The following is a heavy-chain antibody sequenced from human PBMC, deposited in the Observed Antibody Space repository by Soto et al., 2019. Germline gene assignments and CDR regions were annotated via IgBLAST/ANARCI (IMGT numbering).Heavy chain of an antibody. V-gene: IGHV3-23*01. D-gene: IGHD2-15*01. Sequence: GGSLRLSCAASGFTFSSYAMSWVRQAPGKGLEWVSAISGSGGSTYYADSVKGRFTISRDNSKNTLYLQMNSLRAEDTAVYYCAKGVVVVAARKAHYYGMDVWGQGTTVTVSS. CDR2: ISGSGGST. CDR1: GFTFSSYA. J-gene: IGHJ6*02. CDR3: AKGVVVVAARKAHYYGMDV.